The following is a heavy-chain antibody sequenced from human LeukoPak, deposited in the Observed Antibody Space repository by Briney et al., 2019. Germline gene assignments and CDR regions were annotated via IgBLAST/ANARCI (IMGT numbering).Heavy chain of an antibody. CDR3: ARDFGARGNFDY. CDR2: IYHIVST. V-gene: IGHV4-30-2*01. J-gene: IGHJ4*02. D-gene: IGHD3-10*01. CDR1: GGSINSGAVYY. Sequence: SETLSLTCTVSGGSINSGAVYYWSWIRQPPGKGLEWIGYIYHIVSTYYNPSLKSRVTISIDRSKSQFSLKVDSVTAADTAVYYCARDFGARGNFDYWGQGTLVTVSS.